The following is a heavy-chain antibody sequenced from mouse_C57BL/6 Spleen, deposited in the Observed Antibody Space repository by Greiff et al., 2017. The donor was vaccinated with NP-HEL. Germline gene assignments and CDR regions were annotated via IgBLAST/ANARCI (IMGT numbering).Heavy chain of an antibody. CDR3: ARSANWDPGMGY. CDR2: ISSGSSTI. V-gene: IGHV5-17*01. CDR1: GFTFSDYG. J-gene: IGHJ4*01. D-gene: IGHD4-1*01. Sequence: EVKLVESGGGLVKPGGSLKLSCAASGFTFSDYGMHWVRQAPEKGLEWVAYISSGSSTIYYADTVKGRFTISRDNAKHTLFLQMTSLRSEDTAMYYCARSANWDPGMGYWGQGTSVTVSS.